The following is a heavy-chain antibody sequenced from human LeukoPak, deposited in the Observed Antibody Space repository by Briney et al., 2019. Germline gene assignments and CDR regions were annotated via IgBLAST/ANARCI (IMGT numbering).Heavy chain of an antibody. D-gene: IGHD1-20*01. Sequence: GGSLRLSCAASGFTFSSYGMHWVRQAPGKGLEWVAVISYDGSNKYYADSVKGRFTISRDNSKNTLYLQMNSPRAEDTAVYYCAKVGGITGTKGDYWGQGTLVTVSS. CDR1: GFTFSSYG. J-gene: IGHJ4*02. CDR3: AKVGGITGTKGDY. CDR2: ISYDGSNK. V-gene: IGHV3-30*18.